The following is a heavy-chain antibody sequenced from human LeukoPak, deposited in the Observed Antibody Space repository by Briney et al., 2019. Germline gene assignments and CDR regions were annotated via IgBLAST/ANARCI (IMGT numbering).Heavy chain of an antibody. J-gene: IGHJ4*02. V-gene: IGHV1-46*01. CDR3: ARERSGYCDY. Sequence: GASVKVSCKASGYTFTNYYLHWVRQAPGQGLEWMGIITPSGGSTNYAQKFQGRVTMTRDTSTSTVYMELSSLRSEDTAVYYCARERSGYCDYWGQGTLVTVSS. D-gene: IGHD3-10*01. CDR2: ITPSGGST. CDR1: GYTFTNYY.